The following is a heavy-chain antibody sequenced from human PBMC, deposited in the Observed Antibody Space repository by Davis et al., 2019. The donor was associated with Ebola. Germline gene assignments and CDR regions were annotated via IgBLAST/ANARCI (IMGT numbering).Heavy chain of an antibody. V-gene: IGHV4-39*07. J-gene: IGHJ1*01. CDR3: AKGTSSGWYGDD. Sequence: PSETLSLTCIVSGGSITSSSYYWAWIRQPPGQGLEWIGSVYFSGSSYYKPSLKSRVTISVDTSKNQFSLELNSVTDADTAIYYCAKGTSSGWYGDDWGQGTLVTVSS. CDR2: VYFSGSS. CDR1: GGSITSSSYY. D-gene: IGHD6-19*01.